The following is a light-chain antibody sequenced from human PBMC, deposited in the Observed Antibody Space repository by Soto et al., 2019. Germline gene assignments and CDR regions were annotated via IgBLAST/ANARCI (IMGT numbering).Light chain of an antibody. J-gene: IGKJ5*01. V-gene: IGKV3-20*01. CDR3: QQYGTTRIT. Sequence: EIVMTQSPATLSASPGEGATLSCRASESVSRYLAWYQQKPGQAPRLLMYGASNRATGIPDRFSGSGSETDFTLTISRLEPEDFAVYYCQQYGTTRITFGQGTRLEIK. CDR2: GAS. CDR1: ESVSRY.